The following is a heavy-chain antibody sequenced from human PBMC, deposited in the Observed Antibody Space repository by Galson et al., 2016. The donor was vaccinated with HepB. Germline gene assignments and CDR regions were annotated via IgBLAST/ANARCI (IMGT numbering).Heavy chain of an antibody. D-gene: IGHD3-10*01. CDR1: GGSISSGDYY. Sequence: PLSLTCTVSGGSISSGDYYWSWIRQPPGKGLEWIGYIYYSGSTYYNPSLKSRVIISVDTSKNQFSLKLSSVTAADTAVYYCARDGDYYGSGSPLSSGFDYWGQGTLVTVSS. J-gene: IGHJ4*02. CDR2: IYYSGST. CDR3: ARDGDYYGSGSPLSSGFDY. V-gene: IGHV4-30-4*01.